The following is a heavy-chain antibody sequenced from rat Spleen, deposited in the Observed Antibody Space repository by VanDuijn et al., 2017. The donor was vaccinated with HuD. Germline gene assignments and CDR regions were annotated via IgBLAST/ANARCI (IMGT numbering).Heavy chain of an antibody. Sequence: EVQLVESDGGLVQPGRSLKFSCAASGFNFSDYAMSWVRQAPKKGLEWVATIVFDGSNTYYRDSVKGRFTISRDDAKSTLSLQMDSLRSEDTATYYCARRHYGYTDYFDYWGQGVMVTVSS. J-gene: IGHJ2*01. V-gene: IGHV5-17*01. D-gene: IGHD1-9*01. CDR3: ARRHYGYTDYFDY. CDR1: GFNFSDYA. CDR2: IVFDGSNT.